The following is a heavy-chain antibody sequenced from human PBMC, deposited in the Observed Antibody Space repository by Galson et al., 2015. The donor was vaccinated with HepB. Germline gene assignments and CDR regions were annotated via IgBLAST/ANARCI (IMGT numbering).Heavy chain of an antibody. CDR3: ARNDLWLDGWFDP. CDR2: ISYEGSKK. D-gene: IGHD2-21*01. Sequence: SLRLSCAASGFTFSNFPMHWVRQAPGKGLEWVATISYEGSKKYYADSVKGRFTISRDNSKNTLYLQMNSLRPEDTAVYHCARNDLWLDGWFDPWGQGTPVTVSS. CDR1: GFTFSNFP. V-gene: IGHV3-30*04. J-gene: IGHJ5*02.